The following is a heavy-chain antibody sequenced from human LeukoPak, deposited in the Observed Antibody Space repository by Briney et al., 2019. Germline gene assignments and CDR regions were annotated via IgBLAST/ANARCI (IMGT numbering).Heavy chain of an antibody. D-gene: IGHD3-22*01. V-gene: IGHV3-21*01. CDR2: ISSSSSYI. CDR3: ARGGDYYDSSGYTIGTEYFQH. J-gene: IGHJ1*01. Sequence: GGSLRLSCAASGFTFSSYSMNWVRQAPGKGLERVSSISSSSSYIYSADSVKARFTISRDTPKNSLYLQMNSLRAEDTAVYYCARGGDYYDSSGYTIGTEYFQHWGQGTLVTVSS. CDR1: GFTFSSYS.